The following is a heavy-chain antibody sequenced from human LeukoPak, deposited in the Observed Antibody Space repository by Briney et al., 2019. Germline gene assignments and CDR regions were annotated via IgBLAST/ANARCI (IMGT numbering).Heavy chain of an antibody. CDR3: ARRNVVVPAAMARAFDI. CDR2: GSSSEST. CDR1: GGSISSSSYY. D-gene: IGHD2-2*01. Sequence: PSETLSLTCTVSGGSISSSSYYWGWIRQPPGKGLEWIGSGSSSESTYYNPSLKGRVTISVDTSKNQFSLKLTSVTAADTAVYYCARRNVVVPAAMARAFDIWGQGTMVTVSS. J-gene: IGHJ3*02. V-gene: IGHV4-39*01.